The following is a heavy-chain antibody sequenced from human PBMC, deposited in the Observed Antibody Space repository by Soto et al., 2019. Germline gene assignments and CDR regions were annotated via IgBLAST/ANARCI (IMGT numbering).Heavy chain of an antibody. CDR2: IHSDGSST. D-gene: IGHD1-26*01. V-gene: IGHV3-74*03. Sequence: SGFNFKTYAIHWVRQVPGKGLVWVSRIHSDGSSTTYADSVKGRFTISRDNAKNTLYLQMASLRVEDTAVYYCARGDVGAFDLWGQGTMVTVSS. J-gene: IGHJ3*01. CDR3: ARGDVGAFDL. CDR1: GFNFKTYA.